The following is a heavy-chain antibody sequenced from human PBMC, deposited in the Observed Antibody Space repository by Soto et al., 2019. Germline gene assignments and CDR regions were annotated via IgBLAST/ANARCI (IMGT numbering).Heavy chain of an antibody. CDR1: GDSVSSNSAG. CDR2: TYYGSKWYY. Sequence: SQTLSLTCAITGDSVSSNSAGWSWVRQSPSRGLEWLGRTYYGSKWYYGYAVSVRGRITINPDTSKNQYSLQLNSVTPEDTAVYFCARGEQYSGRIFDYWGQGXLVTVYS. V-gene: IGHV6-1*01. D-gene: IGHD1-26*01. CDR3: ARGEQYSGRIFDY. J-gene: IGHJ4*01.